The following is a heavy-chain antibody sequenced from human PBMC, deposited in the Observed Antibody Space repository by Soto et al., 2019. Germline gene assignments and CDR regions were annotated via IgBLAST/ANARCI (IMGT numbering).Heavy chain of an antibody. CDR3: ARVLLWFVIPNAFDI. J-gene: IGHJ3*02. D-gene: IGHD3-10*01. CDR2: ISAYNGNT. CDR1: GYTFTSYG. Sequence: GSVKVSCKASGYTFTSYGISWVRQAPGQGLEWMGWISAYNGNTNYAQKLQGRVTMTTDTSTSTAYMELRSLRSDDTAVYYCARVLLWFVIPNAFDIWGQGTMVTVSS. V-gene: IGHV1-18*01.